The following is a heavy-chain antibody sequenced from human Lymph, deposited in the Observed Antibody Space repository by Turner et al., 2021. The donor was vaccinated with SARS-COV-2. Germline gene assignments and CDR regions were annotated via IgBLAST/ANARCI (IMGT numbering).Heavy chain of an antibody. D-gene: IGHD4-17*01. Sequence: EVQLVESGGGLIQPGGSLRLSCAASGFTVSSNYMTWVRQAPGKGLEWVSLIYSGSSTYYADSVKGRFTISRDNSKNTLYLQMNSLRADDTAVYYCARVLPYGDYFDYWGQGTLVTVSS. CDR3: ARVLPYGDYFDY. J-gene: IGHJ4*02. CDR1: GFTVSSNY. V-gene: IGHV3-53*01. CDR2: IYSGSST.